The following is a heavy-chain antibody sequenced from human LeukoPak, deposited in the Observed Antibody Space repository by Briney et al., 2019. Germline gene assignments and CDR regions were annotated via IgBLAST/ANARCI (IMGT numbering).Heavy chain of an antibody. CDR2: IYYSGST. J-gene: IGHJ4*02. Sequence: PSETLSLTCTVSGGSISSYYWSWIRQPPGKGLEWIGYIYYSGSTNYNPSLKSRVTISVDTSKNQFSLKLSSVTAADTAVYYCARVTRDIVATYYFDYWGQGTLVTVSS. CDR3: ARVTRDIVATYYFDY. V-gene: IGHV4-59*01. CDR1: GGSISSYY. D-gene: IGHD5-12*01.